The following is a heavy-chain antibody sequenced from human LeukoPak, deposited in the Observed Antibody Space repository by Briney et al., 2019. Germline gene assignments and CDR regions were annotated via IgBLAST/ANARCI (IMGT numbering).Heavy chain of an antibody. CDR3: TRGGAARPDY. Sequence: GGSLSLSCAASGFTFSSYGMDWVRQAPGKGLEWVSYISSSSSTIYYANSVKGRFTISRDNAKNSLFLQMNSLRAEDTAVYYCTRGGAARPDYWGQGTLVTVSS. V-gene: IGHV3-48*01. CDR2: ISSSSSTI. D-gene: IGHD6-6*01. J-gene: IGHJ4*02. CDR1: GFTFSSYG.